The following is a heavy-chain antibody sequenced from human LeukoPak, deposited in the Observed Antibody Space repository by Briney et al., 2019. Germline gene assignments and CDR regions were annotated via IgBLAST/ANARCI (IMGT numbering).Heavy chain of an antibody. Sequence: PSETLSLTCTVSGYSVSSGYYWGWIRQPPGKGLEWIASIYHSGDTYYNPSLRSRVTISLDTSKNQLSLKLSSVTAADTAVYYCARSKAHLSTSWYGNWFDPWGQGILVAVSS. CDR3: ARSKAHLSTSWYGNWFDP. CDR2: IYHSGDT. J-gene: IGHJ5*02. CDR1: GYSVSSGYY. D-gene: IGHD2-2*01. V-gene: IGHV4-38-2*02.